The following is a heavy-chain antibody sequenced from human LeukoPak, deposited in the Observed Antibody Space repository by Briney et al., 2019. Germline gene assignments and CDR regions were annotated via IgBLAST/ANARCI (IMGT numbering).Heavy chain of an antibody. D-gene: IGHD6-13*01. CDR1: GGSFSGYY. J-gene: IGHJ4*02. Sequence: PSETLSLTCTVYGGSFSGYYWSWIRQPPGKGLEWIGEINHSGSTNYNPSLKSRVTISVDTSKNQFSLKLSSVTAADTAVYYCARSCGGYSRVGYWGQGTLVTVSS. V-gene: IGHV4-34*01. CDR3: ARSCGGYSRVGY. CDR2: INHSGST.